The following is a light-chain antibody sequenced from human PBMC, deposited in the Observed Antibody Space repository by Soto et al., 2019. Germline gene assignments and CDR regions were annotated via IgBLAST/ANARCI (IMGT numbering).Light chain of an antibody. CDR1: SNNIGGYKY. Sequence: QSALAQPASVSGYLGQSITISCTGASNNIGGYKYVSWYQQHPGKAPKLIIYEVSNRPSGISNRFSGSKSGNTASLSISGLQAEDEADYYCSSYSSISTRVFGTGTKVTVL. CDR2: EVS. V-gene: IGLV2-14*01. CDR3: SSYSSISTRV. J-gene: IGLJ1*01.